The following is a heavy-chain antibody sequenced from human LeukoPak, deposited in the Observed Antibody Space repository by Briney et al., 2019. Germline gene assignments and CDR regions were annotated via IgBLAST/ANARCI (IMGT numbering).Heavy chain of an antibody. CDR1: GGSNSSYY. Sequence: SETLSLTCTVSGGSNSSYYWSWIRQPAGKGREWIGRKYTSGSTNYNPSLKSRVTMSVDTSKNQFSLKLSSVTAEDTAVYYCAREETFCSSTSCYTWFDPWGQGTLVTVSS. CDR3: AREETFCSSTSCYTWFDP. D-gene: IGHD2-2*02. V-gene: IGHV4-4*07. J-gene: IGHJ5*02. CDR2: KYTSGST.